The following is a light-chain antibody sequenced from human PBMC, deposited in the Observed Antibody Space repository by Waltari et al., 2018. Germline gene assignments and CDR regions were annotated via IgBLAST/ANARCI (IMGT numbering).Light chain of an antibody. CDR2: KAN. J-gene: IGLJ3*02. V-gene: IGLV8-61*01. CDR3: ALYMGSGIWV. Sequence: QTVVTQEPSLSVSPGGTVTLTCALISGSLSTTSYDTWYQQPPGQAPRTLVYKANARSSGVPDRFSGSILGNTAALTITGAQADDESDYYCALYMGSGIWVFGGGTRLTVL. CDR1: SGSLSTTSY.